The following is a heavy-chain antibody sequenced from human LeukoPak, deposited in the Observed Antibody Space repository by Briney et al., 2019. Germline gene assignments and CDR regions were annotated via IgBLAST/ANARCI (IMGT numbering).Heavy chain of an antibody. CDR1: GFTFSSYA. D-gene: IGHD6-19*01. CDR2: ISGSGGST. V-gene: IGHV3-23*01. J-gene: IGHJ3*02. CDR3: ARDPYSSGWYKDAFDI. Sequence: GGSLRLSCAASGFTFSSYAMTWVRQAPGKGLEWVSGISGSGGSTYYADSVKGRFTISRDNAQNSLFPQLNSLRAEDTAVYYCARDPYSSGWYKDAFDIWGQGTMVTVSS.